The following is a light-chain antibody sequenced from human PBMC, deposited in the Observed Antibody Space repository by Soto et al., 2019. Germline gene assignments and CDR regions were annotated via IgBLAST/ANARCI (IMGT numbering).Light chain of an antibody. CDR2: EVT. CDR1: SSDVGDYNY. J-gene: IGLJ1*01. CDR3: SSYTSSSTRV. V-gene: IGLV2-8*01. Sequence: QSVLTQPPSASGSPGQSVTISCTGTSSDVGDYNYVSWYQQHPSKAPKLMIYEVTKRPSGVPDRFSGSKSGITASLTVSGLQAEDEADYYCSSYTSSSTRVFGTGTKVTVL.